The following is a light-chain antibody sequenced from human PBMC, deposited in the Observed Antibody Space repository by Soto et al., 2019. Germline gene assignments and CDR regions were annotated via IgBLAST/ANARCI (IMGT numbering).Light chain of an antibody. CDR2: RNN. CDR3: AAWDDSLSVV. V-gene: IGLV1-47*01. J-gene: IGLJ3*02. Sequence: QSVLTQPPSASGTPGQRVTISSSGSSSNIGSNFVYWYQQLPGTAPKVLIYRNNQRHSGVPDRFSGSKSGTSASLAISGLRSEDEAIYYCAAWDDSLSVVFGGGTKVTVL. CDR1: SSNIGSNF.